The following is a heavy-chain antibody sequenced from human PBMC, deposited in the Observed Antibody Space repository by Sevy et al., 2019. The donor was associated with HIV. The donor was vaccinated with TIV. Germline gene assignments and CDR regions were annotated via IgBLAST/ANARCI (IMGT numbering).Heavy chain of an antibody. CDR2: ISSSSYI. D-gene: IGHD3-16*02. CDR1: GFTFSSYS. J-gene: IGHJ4*02. CDR3: ARGVYYVWGSYRLPYYFDY. Sequence: GGSLRLSCAASGFTFSSYSMNWVRQAPGKGLEWVSSISSSSYIYYADSVKGRFTISRDNAKNSLYLQMNSLRAEDTAVYYCARGVYYVWGSYRLPYYFDYWGQGTLVTVSS. V-gene: IGHV3-21*01.